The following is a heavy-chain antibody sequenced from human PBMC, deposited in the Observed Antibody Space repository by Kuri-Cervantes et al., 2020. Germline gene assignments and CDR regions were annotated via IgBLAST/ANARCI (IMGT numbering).Heavy chain of an antibody. CDR1: GGSISSGGYY. D-gene: IGHD5-18*01. Sequence: SETLSLTCTVSGGSISSGGYYMSWIRQPPGKGLEWIGEINHSGSTNFNPSLKSRVTISVDTSKNQFSLKLSSVTAADTAVYYCVRHGRIQLWLPEFDYWGQGTLVTVSS. V-gene: IGHV4-39*01. J-gene: IGHJ4*02. CDR2: INHSGST. CDR3: VRHGRIQLWLPEFDY.